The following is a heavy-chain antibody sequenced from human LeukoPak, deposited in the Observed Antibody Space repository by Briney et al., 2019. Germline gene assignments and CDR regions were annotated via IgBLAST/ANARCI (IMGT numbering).Heavy chain of an antibody. CDR1: GGAITSSRYY. J-gene: IGHJ6*03. D-gene: IGHD3-3*01. CDR3: ARLRGGGVIIMLHHYMDV. CDR2: IYYSGST. Sequence: PSETLSLTCNVSGGAITSSRYYWGWIRQSPGKGLEWIGNIYYSGSTYYNPSLKGRATISVDTSKSQFSLNLTSVTAADTAVYYCARLRGGGVIIMLHHYMDVWGKGTTVTVSS. V-gene: IGHV4-39*01.